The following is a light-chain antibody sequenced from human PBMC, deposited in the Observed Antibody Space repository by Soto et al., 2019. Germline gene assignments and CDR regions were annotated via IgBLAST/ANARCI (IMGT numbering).Light chain of an antibody. CDR1: QSVNSN. CDR3: QQYHNWWT. V-gene: IGKV3-15*01. Sequence: EIVMTQSPATLSVSPGERATLSCRASQSVNSNLAWYQQKPGQAPRLLISGASTRATGLPARFSGSGSETESTLTISSLQSEDFAVYYCQQYHNWWTFGQGTKVEI. CDR2: GAS. J-gene: IGKJ1*01.